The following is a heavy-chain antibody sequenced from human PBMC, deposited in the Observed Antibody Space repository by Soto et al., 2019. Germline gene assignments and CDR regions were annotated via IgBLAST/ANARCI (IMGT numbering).Heavy chain of an antibody. Sequence: SETLSLTCTVSGGSVNSGSYYWSWIRQPPGKGLEWIGYIYYSGSTNYNPSLKSRVTISVDTSKNQFSLKLSSVTAADTAVYYCARDHELPRPYYYYYGMDVWGQGTTVTVSS. V-gene: IGHV4-61*01. CDR3: ARDHELPRPYYYYYGMDV. D-gene: IGHD1-26*01. J-gene: IGHJ6*02. CDR2: IYYSGST. CDR1: GGSVNSGSYY.